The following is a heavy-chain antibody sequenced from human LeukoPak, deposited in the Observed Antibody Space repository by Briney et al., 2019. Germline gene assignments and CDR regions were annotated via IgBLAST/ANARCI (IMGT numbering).Heavy chain of an antibody. Sequence: GASVKVSCRAFGYSFGNYGISWVRQAPGQGLEWLGWISAHNGNTNYAQKFRGRVTLTIDTSTSTAYMELRSLRSDDTAVYYCASVGIAVAGTFDYWGQGTLVTVSS. CDR1: GYSFGNYG. CDR2: ISAHNGNT. J-gene: IGHJ4*02. D-gene: IGHD6-19*01. CDR3: ASVGIAVAGTFDY. V-gene: IGHV1-18*01.